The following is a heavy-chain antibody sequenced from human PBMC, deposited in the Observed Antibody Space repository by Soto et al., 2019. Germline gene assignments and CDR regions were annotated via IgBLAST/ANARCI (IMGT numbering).Heavy chain of an antibody. CDR3: AGGIPLFYYDYGMDV. CDR1: GFTFSSYG. V-gene: IGHV3-30*03. Sequence: QVQLVESGGGVVQPGRSLRLSCAASGFTFSSYGMHWVRQAPGKGLEWVAVLSYDGSNKYYADSGKSLFTISRDNSTNTLYLQMNSLRSEDTAVYYCAGGIPLFYYDYGMDVWGQGTTVTVSS. CDR2: LSYDGSNK. J-gene: IGHJ6*02. D-gene: IGHD3-16*01.